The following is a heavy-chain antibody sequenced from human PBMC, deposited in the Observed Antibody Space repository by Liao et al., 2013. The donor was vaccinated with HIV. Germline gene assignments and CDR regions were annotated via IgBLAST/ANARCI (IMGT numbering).Heavy chain of an antibody. CDR2: IDHSGSS. CDR1: GDSLSSSNYY. J-gene: IGHJ4*02. CDR3: ARGRVAGEVVPAATYPAWYIDY. Sequence: QVQLQESGPGLVKPSQTLSLTCTVSGDSLSSSNYYWSWIRQPAGKGLEWIGEIDHSGSSNYNPSLKSRVTISVDTSKNQFSLRLSSVTAADTAVYYCARGRVAGEVVPAATYPAWYIDYWGQGTLVTVSS. V-gene: IGHV4-61*02. D-gene: IGHD2-2*01.